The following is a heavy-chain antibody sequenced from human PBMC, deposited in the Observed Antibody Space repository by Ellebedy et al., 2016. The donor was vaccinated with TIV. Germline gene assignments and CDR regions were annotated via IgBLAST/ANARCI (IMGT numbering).Heavy chain of an antibody. CDR1: GFIFSSYS. Sequence: GGSLRLXXAASGFIFSSYSMNWVRQAPGKGLEWVSYISSSGSTTYYADSVKGRFTISRDNAKNSLYLQMNSLRAEDTAVYYCARVHYVWGSYPNFDYWGQGTLVTVSS. J-gene: IGHJ4*02. CDR3: ARVHYVWGSYPNFDY. V-gene: IGHV3-48*04. CDR2: ISSSGSTT. D-gene: IGHD3-16*02.